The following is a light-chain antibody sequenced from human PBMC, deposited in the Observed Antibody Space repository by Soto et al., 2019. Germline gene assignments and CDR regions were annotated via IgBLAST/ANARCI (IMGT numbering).Light chain of an antibody. CDR2: EVF. J-gene: IGLJ2*01. CDR1: TSDIGDYNY. Sequence: QSVLTQPASVSGSPGQAITISCTGTTSDIGDYNYVSWYQQHPRKAPKIIIYEVFHRPSGVSNRFSGSKSGYTASLTISGLQTEDEADYYCSSYTGSSTLVFGGGTKVTVL. V-gene: IGLV2-14*01. CDR3: SSYTGSSTLV.